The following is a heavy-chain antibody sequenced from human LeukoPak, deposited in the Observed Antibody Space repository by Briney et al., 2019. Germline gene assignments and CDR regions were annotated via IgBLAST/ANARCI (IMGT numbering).Heavy chain of an antibody. CDR1: GFTFSSYS. Sequence: PGGSLRLSCAASGFTFSSYSMNWVRQAPGKGLEWVSSISSSSNYIYYADSVKGRFTISRDYARPPLYLQMNSLRAEDTAVYFCARARYGDYPYDYWGQGTLVTVSS. J-gene: IGHJ4*02. CDR2: ISSSSNYI. CDR3: ARARYGDYPYDY. V-gene: IGHV3-21*01. D-gene: IGHD4-17*01.